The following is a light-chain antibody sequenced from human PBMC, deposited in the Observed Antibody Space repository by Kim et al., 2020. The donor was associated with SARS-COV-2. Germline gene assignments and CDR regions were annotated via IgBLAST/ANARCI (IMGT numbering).Light chain of an antibody. CDR1: QSVSSNY. V-gene: IGKV3-20*01. Sequence: PGERATLSSRSSQSVSSNYLAWYQQKPGQAPRLLIYGASSRATGIPDMFSGSGSGTDFTLTISRLEPEDFAVYYCQQYGSSLSLTFGGGTKVDIK. J-gene: IGKJ4*01. CDR3: QQYGSSLSLT. CDR2: GAS.